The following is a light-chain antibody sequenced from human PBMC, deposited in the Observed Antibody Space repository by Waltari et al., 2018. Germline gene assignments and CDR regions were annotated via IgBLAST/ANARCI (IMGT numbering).Light chain of an antibody. Sequence: EIVLTQSPGTLSLSPGERATLPGRASQSISKYLAGYQQKPGQAPRLLISHASSRAAGIPDRVSGRGSGTDFILTISRLEPEDFAVYYCQHYESLPVTFGQGTKVEIK. CDR1: QSISKY. CDR2: HAS. J-gene: IGKJ1*01. V-gene: IGKV3-20*01. CDR3: QHYESLPVT.